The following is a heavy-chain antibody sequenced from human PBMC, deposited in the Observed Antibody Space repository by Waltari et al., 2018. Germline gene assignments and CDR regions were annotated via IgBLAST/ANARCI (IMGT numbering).Heavy chain of an antibody. Sequence: QVQRVQSGAEEKKPGSSVKVSCKAVGGTFSSYAIRWGRQAPGQGLEWMGGIIPIFGTANYAQKFQGRVTITADESTSTAYMELSSLRSEDTAVYYCASLTTVVTPNWYFDLWGRGTLVTVSS. V-gene: IGHV1-69*01. CDR3: ASLTTVVTPNWYFDL. D-gene: IGHD4-17*01. CDR2: IIPIFGTA. J-gene: IGHJ2*01. CDR1: GGTFSSYA.